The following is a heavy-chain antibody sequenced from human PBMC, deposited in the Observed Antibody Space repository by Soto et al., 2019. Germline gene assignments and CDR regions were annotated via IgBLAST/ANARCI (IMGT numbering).Heavy chain of an antibody. CDR3: ASYDYVWGSYSGTHDAFDI. D-gene: IGHD3-16*01. J-gene: IGHJ3*02. CDR1: GGSISSGDYY. V-gene: IGHV4-30-4*01. CDR2: IYYSGST. Sequence: SETLALTCTDSGGSISSGDYYWSWIRQPPGKGLEWIGYIYYSGSTYYNPSLKSRVTISVDTSKNQFSLKLSSVTAADTAVYYCASYDYVWGSYSGTHDAFDIWGQGTMVTVSS.